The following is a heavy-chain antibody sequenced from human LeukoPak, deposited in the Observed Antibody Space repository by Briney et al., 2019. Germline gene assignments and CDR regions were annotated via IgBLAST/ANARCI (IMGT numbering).Heavy chain of an antibody. Sequence: GGSLRLSCAASEFTFSSYAMHWVRQAPGKGLEWVALVSNDGGDKYYADSVKGRFTISRDNSKNTLYLQINSLRGEDTGVYYCAKAHLLDWLLPFDYWGQGTLVTVSS. CDR2: VSNDGGDK. D-gene: IGHD3/OR15-3a*01. J-gene: IGHJ4*02. CDR1: EFTFSSYA. CDR3: AKAHLLDWLLPFDY. V-gene: IGHV3-30*18.